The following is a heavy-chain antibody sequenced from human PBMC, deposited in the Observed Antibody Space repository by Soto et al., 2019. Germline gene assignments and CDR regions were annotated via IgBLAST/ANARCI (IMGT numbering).Heavy chain of an antibody. D-gene: IGHD2-15*01. CDR1: GFTFSSYA. J-gene: IGHJ2*01. Sequence: EVQLLESGGGLVQPGGSLRLSCAASGFTFSSYAMSWVRQAPGKGLEWVSAISGSGGSTYYADSVKGRFTISRDNSKNTLNLQINSLRAEDTAVYYCAKRSIVVVVAATHWYFDLWGRGTLVTVSS. CDR2: ISGSGGST. V-gene: IGHV3-23*01. CDR3: AKRSIVVVVAATHWYFDL.